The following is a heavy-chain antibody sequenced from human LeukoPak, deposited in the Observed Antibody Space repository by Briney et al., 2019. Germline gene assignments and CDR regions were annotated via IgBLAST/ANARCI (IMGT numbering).Heavy chain of an antibody. V-gene: IGHV4-30-4*08. Sequence: SQTLSLTCTVSGGSISGGDYYWSWIRQPPGKGLEWIGYIYYSGSTYYNPSLKSRVTISVDTSKNQFSLKLSPVTAADTAVYYCARDFWSGYYPLDVWGKGTTVTVSS. J-gene: IGHJ6*04. D-gene: IGHD3-3*01. CDR1: GGSISGGDYY. CDR3: ARDFWSGYYPLDV. CDR2: IYYSGST.